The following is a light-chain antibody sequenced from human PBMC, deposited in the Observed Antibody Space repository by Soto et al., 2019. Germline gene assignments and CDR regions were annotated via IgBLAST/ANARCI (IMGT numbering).Light chain of an antibody. J-gene: IGKJ1*01. Sequence: IRVTQSASSLSGSVGDRVTITCLARHTIXRWLAWYQQKPGKAPKFLXDKAATLKRGGPSRFSGSGSGTEFTLTISSLQPEDFATYYCQHYKSYSEAFGQGTKVDIK. CDR3: QHYKSYSEA. CDR1: HTIXRW. V-gene: IGKV1-5*03. CDR2: KAA.